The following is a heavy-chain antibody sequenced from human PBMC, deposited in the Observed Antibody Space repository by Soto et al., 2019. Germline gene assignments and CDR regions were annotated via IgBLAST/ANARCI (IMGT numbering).Heavy chain of an antibody. J-gene: IGHJ4*02. V-gene: IGHV4-31*03. CDR1: GGSISSGGYY. CDR3: ARGGVGIVVVPAAQLVPVDY. D-gene: IGHD2-2*01. CDR2: IYYSGST. Sequence: QVQLQESGPGLVKPSQTLSLTCTVSGGSISSGGYYWSWIRQHPGKGLEWIGYIYYSGSTYYNPSLKSRVTISVDTSKSQFSLKLSSVTAADTAVYYCARGGVGIVVVPAAQLVPVDYWGQGTLVTVSS.